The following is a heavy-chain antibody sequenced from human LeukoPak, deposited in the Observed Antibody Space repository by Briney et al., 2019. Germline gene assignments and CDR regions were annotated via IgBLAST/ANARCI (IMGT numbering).Heavy chain of an antibody. CDR3: ARHPWVVTAIHFDY. CDR2: INHSGST. J-gene: IGHJ4*02. D-gene: IGHD2-21*02. CDR1: GGSFSGYY. V-gene: IGHV4-34*01. Sequence: PSETLSLTCAVYGGSFSGYYWSWIRQPPGKGLEWIGEINHSGSTNYNPSLKSRVTISVDTSKNQSSLKLSSVTAADTAVYYCARHPWVVTAIHFDYWGQGTLVTVSS.